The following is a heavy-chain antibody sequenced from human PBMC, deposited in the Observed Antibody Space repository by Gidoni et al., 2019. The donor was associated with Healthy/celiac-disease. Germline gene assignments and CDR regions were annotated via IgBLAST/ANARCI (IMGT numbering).Heavy chain of an antibody. D-gene: IGHD5-18*01. CDR3: AREDSYGPFDY. CDR1: GFTFSSYS. CDR2: ISSSSSYI. V-gene: IGHV3-21*01. J-gene: IGHJ4*02. Sequence: EVQLVESGGGLVKPGGSLRISCAASGFTFSSYSMNWVRQAPGKGLELVSSISSSSSYIYYADSVKGRFTISRDNAKISLYLQMNSLRAEDTAVYYCAREDSYGPFDYWGQGTLVTVSS.